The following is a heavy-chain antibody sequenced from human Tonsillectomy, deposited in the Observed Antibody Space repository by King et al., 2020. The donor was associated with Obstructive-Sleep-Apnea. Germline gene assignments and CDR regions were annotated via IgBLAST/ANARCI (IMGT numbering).Heavy chain of an antibody. V-gene: IGHV3-73*01. CDR3: VRQRYRVSDWGEGEGMDG. D-gene: IGHD5/OR15-5a*01. CDR2: IRSKANNYAT. Sequence: EVQLVQSGGGLVQPGGSLKLSCAASGFTFSGSALHWVRQASGKGLEWVGRIRSKANNYATAYTASVKGRFTISRDDSKNTAYLQMNSLKTEDTAVYYCVRQRYRVSDWGEGEGMDGWGQGTTVTVSS. CDR1: GFTFSGSA. J-gene: IGHJ6*02.